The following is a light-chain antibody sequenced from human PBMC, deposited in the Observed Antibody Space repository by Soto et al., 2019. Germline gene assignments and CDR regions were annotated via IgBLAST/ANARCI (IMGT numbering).Light chain of an antibody. CDR2: SDN. CDR1: SSNIGSNT. J-gene: IGLJ2*01. CDR3: AAWDDSLNVV. Sequence: QSVLTQPPSASGTPGRRVTISCSGSSSNIGSNTVNWYQHLPGTAPKLLISSDNQRPSGVPDRFSGSKSGTSASLAISGLQSEDEADYYCAAWDDSLNVVFGGGTKVTVL. V-gene: IGLV1-44*01.